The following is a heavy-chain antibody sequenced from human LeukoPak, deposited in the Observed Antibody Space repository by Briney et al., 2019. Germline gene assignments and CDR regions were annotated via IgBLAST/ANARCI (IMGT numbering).Heavy chain of an antibody. V-gene: IGHV4-30-4*08. CDR3: ARHYDFWSGYFDY. CDR2: IYYRGSA. Sequence: PSETLSLTCTVSGGSISSGDYYWSWIRQPPGKGLEWIGYIYYRGSAYYNPSLKSRVAISVDTSKNQFSLKLSSVTAADTAVYYCARHYDFWSGYFDYWGQGTLVTVSS. D-gene: IGHD3-3*01. CDR1: GGSISSGDYY. J-gene: IGHJ4*02.